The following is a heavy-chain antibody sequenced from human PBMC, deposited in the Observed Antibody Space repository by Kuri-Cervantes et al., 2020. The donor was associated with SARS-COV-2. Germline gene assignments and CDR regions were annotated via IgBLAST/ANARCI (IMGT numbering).Heavy chain of an antibody. CDR2: ISGIGGRT. CDR1: GFTFSSYA. CDR3: ARDQSITMIVVVNRDAFDI. V-gene: IGHV3-23*01. D-gene: IGHD3-22*01. J-gene: IGHJ3*02. Sequence: GESLKISCAASGFTFSSYAMSWVRQAPGKGLEWVSDISGIGGRTYYADSVNGRFTISRDNSKNTLYVQMNSLRAEDTAIYYCARDQSITMIVVVNRDAFDIWGQGTMVTVSS.